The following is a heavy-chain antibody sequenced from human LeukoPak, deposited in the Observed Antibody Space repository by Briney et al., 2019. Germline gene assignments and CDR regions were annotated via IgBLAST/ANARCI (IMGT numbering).Heavy chain of an antibody. J-gene: IGHJ5*02. CDR1: GGTFSSYA. V-gene: IGHV1-69*13. D-gene: IGHD6-13*01. CDR3: ARDAIAAAGTSGYNWFDP. Sequence: SVKVSCKASGGTFSSYAISWVRQAPGQGLEWMGGIIPIFGTANYAQKFQGRVTITADESTSTAYMELSSLRSEDTAAYYCARDAIAAAGTSGYNWFDPWGQGTLVTVSS. CDR2: IIPIFGTA.